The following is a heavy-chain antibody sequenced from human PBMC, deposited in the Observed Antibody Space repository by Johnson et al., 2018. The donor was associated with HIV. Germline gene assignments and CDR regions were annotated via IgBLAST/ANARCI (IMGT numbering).Heavy chain of an antibody. CDR1: GITVNTNY. CDR2: IFSVGNT. Sequence: VQLVESGGGLVQPGRSLRLSCAASGITVNTNYMSWVRRAPGKGLEWVSVIFSVGNTYYADSVKGRFTISRDNSKNTLYLQMNSLRAEDTAVYHCARVLMRGAYYYDSSGFYIWGQGTMVTVSS. D-gene: IGHD3-22*01. CDR3: ARVLMRGAYYYDSSGFYI. V-gene: IGHV3-66*01. J-gene: IGHJ3*02.